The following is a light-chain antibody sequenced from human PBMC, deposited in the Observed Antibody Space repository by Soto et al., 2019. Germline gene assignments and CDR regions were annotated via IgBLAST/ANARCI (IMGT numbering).Light chain of an antibody. Sequence: DIVMTQSPLSLPVTPGEPASISCRASQSLLHSNGYNYLDWYLQKPGQSPQLLIYLGSNRASGVPARFSGSRSGTEFTTKISRVEDEDVWVYYCMQALQTPLTFGGGTKVDIK. CDR3: MQALQTPLT. CDR2: LGS. CDR1: QSLLHSNGYNY. V-gene: IGKV2-28*01. J-gene: IGKJ4*01.